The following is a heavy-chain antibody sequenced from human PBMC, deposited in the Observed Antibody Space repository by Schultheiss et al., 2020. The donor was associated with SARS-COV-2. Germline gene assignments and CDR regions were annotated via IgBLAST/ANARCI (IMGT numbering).Heavy chain of an antibody. J-gene: IGHJ3*01. CDR1: GFTFSSYA. D-gene: IGHD2-8*01. CDR3: ATRRLSD. V-gene: IGHV3-7*03. CDR2: IKQDGSEK. Sequence: GGSLRLSCAASGFTFSSYAMSWVRQAPGKGLEWVANIKQDGSEKYYVDSVKGRFTISRDNPKNSLYLQMNSLRAEDTAVYYCATRRLSDWGQGTMVTVSS.